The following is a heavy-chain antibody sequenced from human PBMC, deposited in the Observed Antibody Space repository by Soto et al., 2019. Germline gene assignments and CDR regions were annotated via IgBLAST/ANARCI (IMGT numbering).Heavy chain of an antibody. CDR1: GFTFSSYA. Sequence: GGSLRLSCAASGFTFSSYAMSWVRQAPGKGLEWVSAISGSGGSTYYADSVKGRFTISRDNAKNSLYLQMNSLRAEDTGVYYCARDLGRNSWSRDVFDIWGQGTVVTVSS. J-gene: IGHJ3*02. CDR2: ISGSGGST. V-gene: IGHV3-23*01. D-gene: IGHD3-16*01. CDR3: ARDLGRNSWSRDVFDI.